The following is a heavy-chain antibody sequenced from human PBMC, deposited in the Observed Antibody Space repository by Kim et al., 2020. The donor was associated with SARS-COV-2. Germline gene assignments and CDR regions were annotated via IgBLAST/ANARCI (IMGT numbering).Heavy chain of an antibody. CDR3: SAVKPGAN. Sequence: GESLKISCAASGFTFSGSNIHWVRQASGRGLEWVGRISTWSKSYATAYAASVKGRFTISRDDSENTAYLQMNSLQTGDTAIYYCSAVKPGANWGQGTLVTVSS. J-gene: IGHJ4*02. CDR2: ISTWSKSYAT. CDR1: GFTFSGSN. V-gene: IGHV3-73*01. D-gene: IGHD3-10*01.